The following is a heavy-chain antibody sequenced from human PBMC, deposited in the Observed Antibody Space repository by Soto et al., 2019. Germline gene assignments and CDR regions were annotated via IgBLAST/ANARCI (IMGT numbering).Heavy chain of an antibody. V-gene: IGHV3-30*18. CDR3: AKHTYYHDSSGYYVFEY. CDR2: ISYDGSNK. J-gene: IGHJ4*02. Sequence: QVQLGESGGGVVQPGRSLRLSCAASGFTFSSYGMHWVRQAPGKGLEWVAVISYDGSNKYYADSVKGRFTISRDNSKNTVYLQMNSLRAEDTAVYYCAKHTYYHDSSGYYVFEYWGQGTLVTVSS. D-gene: IGHD3-22*01. CDR1: GFTFSSYG.